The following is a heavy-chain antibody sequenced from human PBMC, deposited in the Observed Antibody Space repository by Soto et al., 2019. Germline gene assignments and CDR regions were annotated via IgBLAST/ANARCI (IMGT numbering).Heavy chain of an antibody. CDR1: GDSVSISGAA. J-gene: IGHJ6*02. CDR2: TYYRSKWNN. CDR3: ARGHAGTMDV. V-gene: IGHV6-1*01. Sequence: SQTRSRTCAISGDSVSISGAAWNWIRQSPSRGLQWLGRTYYRSKWNNDYAVSVKSRITINPDTSKNQFSLQMNSVTPEDTAVYYCARGHAGTMDVWGQGXTVTV.